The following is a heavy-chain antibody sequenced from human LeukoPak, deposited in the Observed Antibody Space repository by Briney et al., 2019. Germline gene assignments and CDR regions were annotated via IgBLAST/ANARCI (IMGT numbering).Heavy chain of an antibody. CDR2: ISNSGGST. Sequence: GGSLRLSCAASGFTFSSSAMSWVRQAPGKGLEWVSLISNSGGSTYYADSVKGRFTISRDNSKDMLYLQMTSLRAEDTAVYYCAKVGDSGYGCFDYWGQGTLVTVSS. CDR3: AKVGDSGYGCFDY. CDR1: GFTFSSSA. D-gene: IGHD5-12*01. J-gene: IGHJ4*02. V-gene: IGHV3-23*01.